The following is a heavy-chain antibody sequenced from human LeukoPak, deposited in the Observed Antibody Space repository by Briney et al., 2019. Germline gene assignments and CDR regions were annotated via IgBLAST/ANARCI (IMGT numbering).Heavy chain of an antibody. CDR3: AKVHDTRGYSHDY. CDR2: ITGGGGST. CDR1: GFTFSNYA. D-gene: IGHD3-22*01. Sequence: PGGSLRLSCAASGFTFSNYAMSWVRQAPGKGLEWVSAITGGGGSTYYADSVKGRFTISRDNSKNTLYLQMNSLRAEDTAVYYCAKVHDTRGYSHDYWGQGTLVTVSS. J-gene: IGHJ4*02. V-gene: IGHV3-23*01.